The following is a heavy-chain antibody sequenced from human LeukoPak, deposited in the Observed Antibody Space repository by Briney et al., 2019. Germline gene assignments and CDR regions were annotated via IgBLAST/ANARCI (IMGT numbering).Heavy chain of an antibody. CDR1: GGSISSYY. V-gene: IGHV4-4*07. CDR2: IYTSGST. J-gene: IGHJ4*02. CDR3: ARDLCSGGTRYIDY. Sequence: SETLSLTCTVSGGSISSYYWSWIRQPAGKGLEWIGRIYTSGSTNYNPSLMSRVTMSVDTSKNQFSLKVSSVTAADTAVYYCARDLCSGGTRYIDYWGQGTLVTVSS. D-gene: IGHD2-15*01.